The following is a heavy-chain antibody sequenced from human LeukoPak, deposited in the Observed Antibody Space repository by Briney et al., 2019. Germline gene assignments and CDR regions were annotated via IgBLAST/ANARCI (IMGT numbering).Heavy chain of an antibody. V-gene: IGHV1-3*01. Sequence: GASVTASCKASGYTFTSYAMHWVRQAPGQSLEWMGWINAGNGNTKYSQKVQGRVTITRDTSESTVYMELSSLRAEDTAVYYCARGGALQRDVCFDYWSQGTGVTVSS. CDR2: INAGNGNT. CDR3: ARGGALQRDVCFDY. J-gene: IGHJ4*02. D-gene: IGHD1-1*01. CDR1: GYTFTSYA.